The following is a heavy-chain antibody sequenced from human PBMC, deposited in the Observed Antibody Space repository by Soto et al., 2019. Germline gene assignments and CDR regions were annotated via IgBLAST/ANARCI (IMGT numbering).Heavy chain of an antibody. Sequence: PGGSLRLSCAASGFTFSSYAMHWVRQAPGKGLEWVAVTSYDGSNRYYADSVKGRFTISRDNSKNTLYLQMNSLRAEDTAVYFCARAYDYSNSYYYYYYGMDVWGQGTTVTVSS. J-gene: IGHJ6*02. D-gene: IGHD4-4*01. CDR2: TSYDGSNR. V-gene: IGHV3-30-3*01. CDR3: ARAYDYSNSYYYYYYGMDV. CDR1: GFTFSSYA.